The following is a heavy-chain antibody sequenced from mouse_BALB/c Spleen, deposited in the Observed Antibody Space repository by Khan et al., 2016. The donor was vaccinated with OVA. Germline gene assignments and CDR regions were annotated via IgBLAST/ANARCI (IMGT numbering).Heavy chain of an antibody. CDR1: GFNIKDYY. Sequence: VQLQQPGAEVVRPGALVKLSCKAYGFNIKDYYIHWVKQRPEQGLEWIGWIDPENGHNINDPKFQGKANITAVSSSNTAYLQLSSLTSEDTAVYYCARSGYFAWFGYWGQGTLVTVSA. CDR3: ARSGYFAWFGY. V-gene: IGHV14-1*02. CDR2: IDPENGHN. J-gene: IGHJ3*01.